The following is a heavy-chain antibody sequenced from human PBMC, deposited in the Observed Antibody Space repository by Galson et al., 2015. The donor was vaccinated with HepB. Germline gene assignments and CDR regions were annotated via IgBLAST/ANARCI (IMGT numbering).Heavy chain of an antibody. Sequence: SLRLSCAASGFTFSSYAMSWVRQAPGKGLEWVSAISGSGGSTYYADSVKGRFTISADKSISTAYLQWSSLKASDTAMYYCATTNQRRRDGHNSLDYWGQGTLVTVSS. CDR2: ISGSGGST. V-gene: IGHV3-23*01. D-gene: IGHD5-24*01. J-gene: IGHJ4*02. CDR1: GFTFSSYA. CDR3: ATTNQRRRDGHNSLDY.